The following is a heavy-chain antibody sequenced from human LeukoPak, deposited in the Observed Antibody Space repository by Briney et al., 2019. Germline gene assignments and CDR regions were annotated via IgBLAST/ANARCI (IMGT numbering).Heavy chain of an antibody. Sequence: GASLRLSCAASGFTFSSYAMSWVRQAPGKGLEWVSAISGSGGSTYYADSVKGRFTISRDNSKNTLYLQMNSLRAEDTAVYHCAKDLRWLQYGYWGQGTLVTVSS. CDR2: ISGSGGST. D-gene: IGHD5-24*01. CDR3: AKDLRWLQYGY. CDR1: GFTFSSYA. J-gene: IGHJ4*02. V-gene: IGHV3-23*01.